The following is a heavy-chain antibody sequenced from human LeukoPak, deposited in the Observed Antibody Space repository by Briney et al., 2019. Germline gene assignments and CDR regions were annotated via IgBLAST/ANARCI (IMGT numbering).Heavy chain of an antibody. CDR1: GGSISSGGYY. J-gene: IGHJ4*02. CDR3: AGRSMITFGGVTVTDY. V-gene: IGHV4-31*03. D-gene: IGHD3-16*02. Sequence: PSETLSLTCTVSGGSISSGGYYWSWIRQHPGKGLEWIGYIYYSGSTYYNPSPKSRVTISVDTSKNQFSLKLSSVTAADTAVYYCAGRSMITFGGVTVTDYWGQGTLVTVSS. CDR2: IYYSGST.